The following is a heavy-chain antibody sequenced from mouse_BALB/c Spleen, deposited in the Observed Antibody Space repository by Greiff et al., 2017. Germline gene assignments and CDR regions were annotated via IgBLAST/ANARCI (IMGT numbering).Heavy chain of an antibody. CDR1: GFTFTDYY. CDR3: ARSLLRPMDY. Sequence: EVKLVESGGGLVQPGGSLRLSCATSGFTFTDYYMSWVRQPPGKALEWLGFIRNKANGYTTEYSASVKGRFTISRDNSQSILYLQMNTLRAEDSATYYCARSLLRPMDYWGQGTSVTVSS. J-gene: IGHJ4*01. CDR2: IRNKANGYTT. D-gene: IGHD1-2*01. V-gene: IGHV7-3*02.